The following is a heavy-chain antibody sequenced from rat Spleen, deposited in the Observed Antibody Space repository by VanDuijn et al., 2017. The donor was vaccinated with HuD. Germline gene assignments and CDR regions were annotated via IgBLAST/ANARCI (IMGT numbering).Heavy chain of an antibody. CDR2: ISPSGGRS. CDR1: GFTFSNFP. D-gene: IGHD1-12*02. V-gene: IGHV5-19*01. J-gene: IGHJ4*01. Sequence: EVQLVESGGGLVQPGRSLKLSCAASGFTFSNFPMAWVRQAPTKGLEWVASISPSGGRSNYRDSVKGRFTISRDNAKSTLYLQMDSLRSEDSATYYCATDGYYDGTYYSVYVMDAWGQGASVTVSS. CDR3: ATDGYYDGTYYSVYVMDA.